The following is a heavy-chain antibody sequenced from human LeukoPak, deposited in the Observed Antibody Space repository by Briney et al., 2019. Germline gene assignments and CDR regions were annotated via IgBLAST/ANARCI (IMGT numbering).Heavy chain of an antibody. Sequence: PSETLSLTCAVYGGSFSGYYWSWIRQPPGKGLEWIGEINHSGSTNYNPSLKSRVTISVDTSKNQFSLKLSSVTAADTAVYYCARQDYSSDHVFDYWGQGTLVTVSS. CDR2: INHSGST. CDR3: ARQDYSSDHVFDY. CDR1: GGSFSGYY. V-gene: IGHV4-34*01. D-gene: IGHD4-11*01. J-gene: IGHJ4*02.